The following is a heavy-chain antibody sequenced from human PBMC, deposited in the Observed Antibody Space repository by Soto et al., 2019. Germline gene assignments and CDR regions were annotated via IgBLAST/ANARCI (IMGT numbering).Heavy chain of an antibody. Sequence: SETLSLTCTVSGGSISSGDYYWSWIRQPPGKGLEWIGYIYYSGSTYYNPSLKSRVTISVDTSKNQFSLKLSSVTAADTAVYYCARVYWNRASHDILTGYYGMDVWGQGTTVTVSS. V-gene: IGHV4-30-4*01. CDR2: IYYSGST. J-gene: IGHJ6*02. CDR3: ARVYWNRASHDILTGYYGMDV. CDR1: GGSISSGDYY. D-gene: IGHD3-9*01.